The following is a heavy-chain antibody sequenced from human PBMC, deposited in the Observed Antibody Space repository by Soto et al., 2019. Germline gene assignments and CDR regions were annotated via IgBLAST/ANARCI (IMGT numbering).Heavy chain of an antibody. CDR1: GGTFSSYT. J-gene: IGHJ6*02. D-gene: IGHD3-10*01. CDR2: IIPILGIA. V-gene: IGHV1-69*08. CDR3: ARENHRDYYGSGSYSYYYGMDV. Sequence: QVQLVQSGAEVKKPGSSVKVSCKASGGTFSSYTISWVRQAPGQGLEWMGRIIPILGIANYAQKFQGRVTITADKSPSTAYRELRSLRSEDTALYYCARENHRDYYGSGSYSYYYGMDVWGQGTTVTVSS.